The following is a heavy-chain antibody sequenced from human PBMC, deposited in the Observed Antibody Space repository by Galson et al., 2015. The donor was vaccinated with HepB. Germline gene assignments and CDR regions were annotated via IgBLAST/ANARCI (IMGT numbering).Heavy chain of an antibody. CDR1: GFPFRTYS. J-gene: IGHJ4*02. Sequence: SLRLSCAASGFPFRTYSMNWVRQAPGKGLEWVSSITNSSSYTFYGDSVKGRFTISRDNAKNSLFLQMNSLRAEDTAVYYCARLYGSGTYSDPFDFWGPGTLVTVSS. CDR2: ITNSSSYT. D-gene: IGHD3-10*01. CDR3: ARLYGSGTYSDPFDF. V-gene: IGHV3-21*01.